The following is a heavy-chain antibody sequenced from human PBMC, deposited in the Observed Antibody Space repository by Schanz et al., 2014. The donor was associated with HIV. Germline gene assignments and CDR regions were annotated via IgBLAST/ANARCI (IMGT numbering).Heavy chain of an antibody. CDR2: ISYDGINK. V-gene: IGHV3-30-3*01. CDR1: GFTFSHYA. Sequence: QVQLVESGGGVVQPGRSLRLSCAVSGFTFSHYAMHWVRQAPGKGLEWVAVISYDGINKYYADSVKGRFTISRDNSKNTLYLEMNSLRPEDTAVYYCARETSGFSTSWPPRYHYYGMDVWGQGTTVTVSS. D-gene: IGHD6-13*01. J-gene: IGHJ6*02. CDR3: ARETSGFSTSWPPRYHYYGMDV.